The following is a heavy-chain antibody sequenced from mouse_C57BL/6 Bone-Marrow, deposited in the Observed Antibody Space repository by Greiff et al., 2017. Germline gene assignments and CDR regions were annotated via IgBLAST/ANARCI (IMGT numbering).Heavy chain of an antibody. CDR3: PLLRYPWYFDV. Sequence: QVQLQQSGAELARPGASVKLSCKASGYTFTSYGISWVKQRTGQGLEWIGEIYPRSGNTYYNEKFKGKATLTADKSSSTAYMELHSLTSEDSAVYFCPLLRYPWYFDVWGTGATVTVSS. D-gene: IGHD1-1*01. CDR1: GYTFTSYG. V-gene: IGHV1-81*01. CDR2: IYPRSGNT. J-gene: IGHJ1*03.